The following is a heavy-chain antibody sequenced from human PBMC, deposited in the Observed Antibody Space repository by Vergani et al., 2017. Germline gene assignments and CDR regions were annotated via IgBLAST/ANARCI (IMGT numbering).Heavy chain of an antibody. Sequence: EVQPLESGGGLVQPGGSLRLSCAASGFTFSSYAMSWVRQAPGKGLEWVSAISGSGGSTYYADSVKGRFTISRDNSKNTLYLQMNSLRAEDTAVYYCAKDVAAAGTVDYWGQGTLVTVSS. J-gene: IGHJ4*02. V-gene: IGHV3-23*01. D-gene: IGHD6-13*01. CDR1: GFTFSSYA. CDR2: ISGSGGST. CDR3: AKDVAAAGTVDY.